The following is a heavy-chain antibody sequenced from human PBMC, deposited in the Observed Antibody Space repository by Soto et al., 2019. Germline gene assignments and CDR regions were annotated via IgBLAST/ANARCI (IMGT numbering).Heavy chain of an antibody. CDR1: GFSFGSYA. J-gene: IGHJ3*02. CDR2: ISGSDGKT. Sequence: GGSLRLSCAASGFSFGSYALSWVRQAPGKGLEWVSTISGSDGKTFYADSVKGRFTVSRDNSKNMLSLEMNSLRPEDTAVYYCAKDRGYCDTSSCYLGHSFDIWGQGTGVTV. D-gene: IGHD2-2*01. CDR3: AKDRGYCDTSSCYLGHSFDI. V-gene: IGHV3-23*01.